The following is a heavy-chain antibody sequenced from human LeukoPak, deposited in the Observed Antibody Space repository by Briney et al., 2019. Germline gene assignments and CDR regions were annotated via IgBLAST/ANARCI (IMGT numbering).Heavy chain of an antibody. CDR1: GGSISSGDYY. CDR2: IYYSGST. J-gene: IGHJ6*03. Sequence: SETLSLTCTVSGGSISSGDYYWTWIRQPPGKGLEWIGYIYYSGSTNSNPSLKSRVTISLDMSKNQFSLKLSSVTAADTAVYYCARDSPYYNYMDVWGKGTTVTVSS. V-gene: IGHV4-61*08. CDR3: ARDSPYYNYMDV.